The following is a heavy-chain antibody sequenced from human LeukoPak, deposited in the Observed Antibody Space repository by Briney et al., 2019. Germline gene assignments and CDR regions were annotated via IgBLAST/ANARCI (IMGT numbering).Heavy chain of an antibody. CDR1: GGSISSHY. V-gene: IGHV4-59*11. CDR2: IHDTGST. Sequence: SETPSLTCSVSGGSISSHYWSWIRQPPGKGLELIGQIHDTGSTFYNPSLRGRVTISLDTSNNQFSLKLTSMTAADTAVYYCARFSSGCSTSSCYLTYWGQGTLVTVS. CDR3: ARFSSGCSTSSCYLTY. D-gene: IGHD2-2*01. J-gene: IGHJ4*02.